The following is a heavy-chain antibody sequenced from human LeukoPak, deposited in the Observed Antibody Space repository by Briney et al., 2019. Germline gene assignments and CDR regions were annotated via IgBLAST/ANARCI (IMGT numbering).Heavy chain of an antibody. V-gene: IGHV3-33*01. J-gene: IGHJ4*02. CDR3: ARDGARYNSYFDY. D-gene: IGHD5-24*01. Sequence: GGSLRLSCAASGFTFSSYGTHWVRQAPGKGLEWVAVIWYDGSNKYYADSVKGRFTISRDNSKNTLYLQMNSLRAEDTAVYYCARDGARYNSYFDYWGQGTLVTVSS. CDR1: GFTFSSYG. CDR2: IWYDGSNK.